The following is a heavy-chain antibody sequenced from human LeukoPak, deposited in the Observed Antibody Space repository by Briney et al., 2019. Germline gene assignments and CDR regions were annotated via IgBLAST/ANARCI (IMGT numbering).Heavy chain of an antibody. D-gene: IGHD1-20*01. Sequence: ASVKVSCKASGYTFTSYGISWVRQAPAQGLERMGWISAYNGNTNYARKLQGRVTMTTDTSTSTAYMELRSLRSDDTAVYYCARARNRNWNDNGYYFDYWGQGTLVTVSS. CDR3: ARARNRNWNDNGYYFDY. CDR1: GYTFTSYG. CDR2: ISAYNGNT. V-gene: IGHV1-18*01. J-gene: IGHJ4*02.